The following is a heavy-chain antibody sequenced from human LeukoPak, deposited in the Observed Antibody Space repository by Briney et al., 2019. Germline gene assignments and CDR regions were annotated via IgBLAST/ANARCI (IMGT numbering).Heavy chain of an antibody. CDR3: AKDSTVVPFDY. CDR2: ISYDGSNK. V-gene: IGHV3-30*18. CDR1: GFTFSSYG. D-gene: IGHD4-23*01. Sequence: PGGSLRLSCAASGFTFSSYGMHWVRQAPGKGLEWVAVISYDGSNKYYADSVKGRFTISRDNSKNTLYLQMNSPRAEDTAVYYCAKDSTVVPFDYWGQGTLVTVSS. J-gene: IGHJ4*02.